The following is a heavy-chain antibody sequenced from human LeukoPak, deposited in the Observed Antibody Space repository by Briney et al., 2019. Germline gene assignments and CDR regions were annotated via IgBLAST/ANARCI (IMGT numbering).Heavy chain of an antibody. J-gene: IGHJ4*02. CDR1: GYTFSAYD. V-gene: IGHV1-8*01. CDR2: MNPDTGNT. Sequence: GASVKVSCKVSGYTFSAYDINWVRQGAGQGLEWIGWMNPDTGNTGCAQKFQGRVTMTRDTSKSTAYMELNSLRSEDTAVYYCARSSDTPAYYYSSGYYHIRYWGQGTLLTVSS. D-gene: IGHD3-22*01. CDR3: ARSSDTPAYYYSSGYYHIRY.